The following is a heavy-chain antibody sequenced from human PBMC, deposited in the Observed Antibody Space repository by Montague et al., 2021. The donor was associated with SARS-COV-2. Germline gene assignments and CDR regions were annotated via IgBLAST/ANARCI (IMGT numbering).Heavy chain of an antibody. J-gene: IGHJ5*02. CDR2: IYYSATT. CDR1: GGSISSSSYY. V-gene: IGHV4-61*05. D-gene: IGHD1-26*01. CDR3: ARLRRGTYYVSFDP. Sequence: SQTLSLTCTVSGGSISSSSYYWTWIRQPPGRGLEWIGYIYYSATTNYNPSLKSRVTMSIDTSKNQFSLSLSSVTAADSAVYYCARLRRGTYYVSFDPWGQGTLVSVSS.